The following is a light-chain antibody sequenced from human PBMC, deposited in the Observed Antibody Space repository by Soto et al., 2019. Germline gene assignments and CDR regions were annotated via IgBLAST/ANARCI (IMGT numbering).Light chain of an antibody. CDR3: SSFSSTSTIV. Sequence: QSVLTQPASASGTPGQRLTISCSGSNSNIGSHTVNWYQHVAGTAPKLLIYSDDARPSGVADRFSGSKSGTSASLTISGLQAEDEADYYCSSFSSTSTIVFGGGTKVTVL. CDR2: SDD. J-gene: IGLJ2*01. V-gene: IGLV1-44*01. CDR1: NSNIGSHT.